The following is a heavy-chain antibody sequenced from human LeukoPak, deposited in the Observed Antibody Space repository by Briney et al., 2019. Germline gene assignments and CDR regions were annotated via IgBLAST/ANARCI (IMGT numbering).Heavy chain of an antibody. V-gene: IGHV1-18*01. CDR2: ISAYNGNT. J-gene: IGHJ4*02. Sequence: ASVKVSCKASGYTFTSYGISWVRQAPGQGLEWMGWISAYNGNTNYAQKLQGRVTMTTDTSTSTAYMELRRLRSDDTAVYYCARDWRRYCSSTSCYIFDYWGQGTLVTVSS. CDR3: ARDWRRYCSSTSCYIFDY. CDR1: GYTFTSYG. D-gene: IGHD2-2*02.